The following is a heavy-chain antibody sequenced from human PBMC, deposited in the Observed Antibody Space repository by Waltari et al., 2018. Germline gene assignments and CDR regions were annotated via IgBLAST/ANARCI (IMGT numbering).Heavy chain of an antibody. J-gene: IGHJ4*02. CDR1: GFTFSNYA. CDR2: SSDNGCST. CDR3: AKFRGIVHGSSLLFDY. Sequence: EVQLLESGGGLVQPGGSLRLSCAASGFTFSNYAMHWVRQAPGKGLEWLSTSSDNGCSTYCADSVNGRFTISRDNSKNTLYLQRHSLRAEDTAVYYCAKFRGIVHGSSLLFDYWGQGTLVTVSS. V-gene: IGHV3-23*01. D-gene: IGHD2-15*01.